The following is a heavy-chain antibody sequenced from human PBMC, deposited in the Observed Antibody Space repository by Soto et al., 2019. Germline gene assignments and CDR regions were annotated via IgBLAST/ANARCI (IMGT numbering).Heavy chain of an antibody. D-gene: IGHD2-8*01. CDR1: GGTFSSYA. J-gene: IGHJ5*02. CDR3: AREMVGPKQRVRWFDP. Sequence: QVQLVQSGAEVKKPGSSVKVSCKASGGTFSSYAISWVRQAPGQGLEWMGGIIPIFGTANYAQKFQGRVTIPADKSTSTAYMELSSLRSEDTAVYYCAREMVGPKQRVRWFDPWGQGTLVTVSS. V-gene: IGHV1-69*06. CDR2: IIPIFGTA.